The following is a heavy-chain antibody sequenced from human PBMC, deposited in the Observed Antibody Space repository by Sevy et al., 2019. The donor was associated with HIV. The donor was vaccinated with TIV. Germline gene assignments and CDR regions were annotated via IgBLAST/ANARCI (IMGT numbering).Heavy chain of an antibody. CDR3: ARAPSGSQGPGQYFQH. CDR1: GYTFTSYV. Sequence: ASVKVSCKASGYTFTSYVISWVRQAPGQGLEWMGRISGYNGDTNYAQKLQGRVTMTTVTSTSTAYMELRSLRSDDTAVYYCARAPSGSQGPGQYFQHWGQGTLVTVSS. J-gene: IGHJ1*01. CDR2: ISGYNGDT. V-gene: IGHV1-18*01. D-gene: IGHD1-26*01.